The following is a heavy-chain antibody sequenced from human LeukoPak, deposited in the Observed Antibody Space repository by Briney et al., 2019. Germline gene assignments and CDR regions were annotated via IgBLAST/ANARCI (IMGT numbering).Heavy chain of an antibody. J-gene: IGHJ4*02. CDR1: GYSISSGYY. CDR2: IYHSGGT. D-gene: IGHD3-22*01. CDR3: ARDCDYYDSSGIVGY. Sequence: PSETLSLTCTVSGYSISSGYYWGWIRQPPGKGLEWIGSIYHSGGTYYNPSLKSRVTISVDTSKNQFSLKLGSVTAADTAVYYCARDCDYYDSSGIVGYWGQGALVTVSS. V-gene: IGHV4-38-2*02.